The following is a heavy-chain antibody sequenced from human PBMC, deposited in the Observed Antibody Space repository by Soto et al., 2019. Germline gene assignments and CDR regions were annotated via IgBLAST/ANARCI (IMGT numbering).Heavy chain of an antibody. J-gene: IGHJ3*02. V-gene: IGHV3-13*01. Sequence: PGGSLRLSCAASGFTFSSYDMHLVRQGTGKRLEWGSAIGPAGDTYYPGSVKGRFTISRENAKSSLYLKMNSLRAEDTAVYYCARSSGYSSGWYDAFDIWGQGTMVTVSS. CDR3: ARSSGYSSGWYDAFDI. CDR2: IGPAGDT. D-gene: IGHD6-19*01. CDR1: GFTFSSYD.